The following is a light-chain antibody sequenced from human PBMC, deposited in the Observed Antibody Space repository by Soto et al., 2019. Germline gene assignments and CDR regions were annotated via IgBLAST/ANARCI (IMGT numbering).Light chain of an antibody. J-gene: IGKJ1*01. CDR3: QQYNSLWT. Sequence: DIQMTQSPSTLSASVGDRVTITCRASQSISSWLAWYQQKPGKAPKLLIYKASSLASGVPSRFSGSGSGTEFTLTISRLQPDYFATYYCQQYNSLWTFGQGTKVEIK. CDR2: KAS. V-gene: IGKV1-5*03. CDR1: QSISSW.